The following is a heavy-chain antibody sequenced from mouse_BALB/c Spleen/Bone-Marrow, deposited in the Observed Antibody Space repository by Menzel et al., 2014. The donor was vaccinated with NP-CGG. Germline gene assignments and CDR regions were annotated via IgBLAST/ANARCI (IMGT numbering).Heavy chain of an antibody. D-gene: IGHD1-1*01. Sequence: EVKLVESGGGLVQPGGSLKLSCAASGFDFSRYWMSWVRQAPGKGLEWIGEINPDSRTINYSPSLKDKFIISRDNAKNTLYLRLNKVRSEDTALYYCARPDYYGYLNYWGQGTTPTVS. V-gene: IGHV4-1*02. CDR2: INPDSRTI. CDR3: ARPDYYGYLNY. CDR1: GFDFSRYW. J-gene: IGHJ2*01.